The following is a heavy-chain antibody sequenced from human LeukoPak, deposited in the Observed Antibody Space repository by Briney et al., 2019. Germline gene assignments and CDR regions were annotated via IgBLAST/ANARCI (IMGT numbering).Heavy chain of an antibody. CDR2: ISVGGGNT. CDR3: AKESSTVTSPFDY. CDR1: GFTFSSYG. V-gene: IGHV3-23*01. J-gene: IGHJ4*02. D-gene: IGHD4-17*01. Sequence: PGRSLRLSCAASGFTFSSYGMHWVRQAPGKGLEWVSEISVGGGNTYYADSLKGRFTISRDNSKNTLYLQMNSLRAEDTAVYYCAKESSTVTSPFDYWGRGTLVTVSS.